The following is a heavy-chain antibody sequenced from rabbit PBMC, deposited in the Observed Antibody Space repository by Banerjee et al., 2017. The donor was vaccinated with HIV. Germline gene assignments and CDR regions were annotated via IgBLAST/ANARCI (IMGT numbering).Heavy chain of an antibody. Sequence: QEQLEESGGDLVKPGASLTLTCKASGFSYSGGYDMCWVRQAPGKGLEWIACIYTGHGGTYYASWARGRFTISKTSSTTVTLQMTSLTAADTATYFCARDSGSGWYLDQLDLWGPGTLVTVS. J-gene: IGHJ3*01. CDR3: ARDSGSGWYLDQLDL. CDR2: IYTGHGGT. V-gene: IGHV1S45*01. CDR1: GFSYSGGYD. D-gene: IGHD1-1*01.